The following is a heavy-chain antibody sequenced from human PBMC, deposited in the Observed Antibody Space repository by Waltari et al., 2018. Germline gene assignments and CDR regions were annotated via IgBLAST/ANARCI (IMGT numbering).Heavy chain of an antibody. CDR3: AREGGDYNYYYYYGMDV. D-gene: IGHD4-17*01. CDR2: INPNSGGT. CDR1: GYTFTGYY. V-gene: IGHV1-2*06. J-gene: IGHJ6*02. Sequence: QVQLVQSGAEVKKPGASVKVSCKASGYTFTGYYMHWVRPAPGKGLEWVGRINPNSGGTNYAQKFQGRVTMTRDTSISTAYMELSRLRSDDTAVYYCAREGGDYNYYYYYGMDVWGQGTTVTVSS.